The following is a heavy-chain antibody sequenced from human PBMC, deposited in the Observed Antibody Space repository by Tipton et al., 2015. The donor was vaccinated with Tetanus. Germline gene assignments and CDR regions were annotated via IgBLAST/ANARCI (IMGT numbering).Heavy chain of an antibody. Sequence: TLSLTCTVSGDSVSTDNFYWSWIRQPPGKGLEWIAFIHHSGLAFSKPSLKSRVSISIDTSQNQFSLRLTSVTAADTAVYFCARNAYTVTNDAFDIWGHGTLVNVSS. J-gene: IGHJ3*02. CDR3: ARNAYTVTNDAFDI. CDR1: GDSVSTDNFY. D-gene: IGHD4-11*01. V-gene: IGHV4-30-4*01. CDR2: IHHSGLA.